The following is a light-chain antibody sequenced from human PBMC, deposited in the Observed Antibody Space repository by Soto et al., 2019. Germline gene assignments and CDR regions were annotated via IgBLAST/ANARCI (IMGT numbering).Light chain of an antibody. CDR2: GAS. CDR3: QQFHNWPRT. CDR1: QSVSSSY. V-gene: IGKV3-20*01. Sequence: EIVLAQSPGTLSLSPGERSTLSCRAVQSVSSSYLAWYQQKPGQAPRLLIYGASSRATGIPDRFSGSGSGTEFTLTITSLEPEDFAVYYCQQFHNWPRTFGQGTKVDIK. J-gene: IGKJ1*01.